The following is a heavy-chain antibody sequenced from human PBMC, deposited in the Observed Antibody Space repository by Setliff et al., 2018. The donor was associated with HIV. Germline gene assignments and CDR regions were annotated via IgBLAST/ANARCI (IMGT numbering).Heavy chain of an antibody. Sequence: PSETLSLTCTVSGTSVRSGPYHWSWIRQSPGKGLEWIGSIAYTGSGYYNSSLKSRVTISVDTSRNECSLKLTSVTAADTAVYYCAREVRWELPQGFDHWGQGSQVTVSS. D-gene: IGHD1-26*01. J-gene: IGHJ4*02. V-gene: IGHV4-39*07. CDR1: GTSVRSGPYH. CDR3: AREVRWELPQGFDH. CDR2: IAYTGSG.